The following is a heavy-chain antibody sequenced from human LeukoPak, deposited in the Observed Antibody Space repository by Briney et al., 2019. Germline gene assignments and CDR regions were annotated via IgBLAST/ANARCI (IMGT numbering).Heavy chain of an antibody. CDR2: KKQDGSQK. D-gene: IGHD6-19*01. Sequence: GSLRLSCAASGFTFSSYCMSWVRQAPGKGLEWVATKKQDGSQKYYVDSVKGRFTISRDNAKSLLYLQMNSLRPEDTAVYYCARDWAGSAWLTRALEYWGQGILVTVSS. J-gene: IGHJ4*02. CDR3: ARDWAGSAWLTRALEY. CDR1: GFTFSSYC. V-gene: IGHV3-7*01.